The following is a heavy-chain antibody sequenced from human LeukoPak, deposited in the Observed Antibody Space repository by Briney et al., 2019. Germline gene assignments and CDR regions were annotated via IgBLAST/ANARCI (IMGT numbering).Heavy chain of an antibody. V-gene: IGHV1-18*01. Sequence: ASVKVSCKASGYTFTNYGISWVRHAPGQGLEWMGWISAYNGHTSYAQKLQGRVTMTTDTSTSTAYMELRSLRSDDTAVYYCARDKESGSPEAYWGQGTLVIVSS. CDR3: ARDKESGSPEAY. J-gene: IGHJ4*02. CDR1: GYTFTNYG. CDR2: ISAYNGHT. D-gene: IGHD1-26*01.